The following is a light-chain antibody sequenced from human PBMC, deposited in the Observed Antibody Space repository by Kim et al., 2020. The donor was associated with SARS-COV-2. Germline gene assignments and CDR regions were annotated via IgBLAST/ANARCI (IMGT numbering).Light chain of an antibody. Sequence: ETVMTQSPATLSVSPGERVTLSCRASQSLDNNLACYQQKDAHSPRLLIHAVSTSATGVPAWFGGSGARTEFTLTISSLQSEDFAVYCWQQDNKPRSFGQGTKLEI. CDR2: AVS. V-gene: IGKV3-15*01. CDR3: QQDNKPRS. J-gene: IGKJ2*04. CDR1: QSLDNN.